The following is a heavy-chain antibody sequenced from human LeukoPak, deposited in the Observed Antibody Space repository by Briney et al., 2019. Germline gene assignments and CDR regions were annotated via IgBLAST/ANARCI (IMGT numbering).Heavy chain of an antibody. D-gene: IGHD6-13*01. CDR1: GFTFSSYS. CDR3: AKIAAAGTGPKYHLYYFDY. V-gene: IGHV3-48*01. Sequence: PGGSLRLSCAASGFTFSSYSMNWVRQAPGKGLEWVSYISSSSTIYYADSVKGRFTISRDNSKNTLYLQMNSLRAEDTAVYYCAKIAAAGTGPKYHLYYFDYWGQGTLVTVSS. J-gene: IGHJ4*02. CDR2: ISSSSTI.